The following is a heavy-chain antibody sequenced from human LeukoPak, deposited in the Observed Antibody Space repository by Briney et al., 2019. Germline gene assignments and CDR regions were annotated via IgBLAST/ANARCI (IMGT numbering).Heavy chain of an antibody. V-gene: IGHV3-7*04. CDR3: ARGHSSSPNWFDP. CDR2: IKQDGSEK. CDR1: GFTFSSYA. Sequence: GGSLRLSCAASGFTFSSYAMHWVRQAPGKGLEWVASIKQDGSEKYYVDSVKGRFTISRENAKNSLYLQMNRLRAEDTAVYYCARGHSSSPNWFDPWGQGTLVTVSS. J-gene: IGHJ5*02. D-gene: IGHD6-13*01.